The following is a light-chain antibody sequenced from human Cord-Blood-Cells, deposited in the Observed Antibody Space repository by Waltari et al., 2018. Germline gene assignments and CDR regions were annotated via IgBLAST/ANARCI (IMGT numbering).Light chain of an antibody. CDR3: QQSYSTLSWT. J-gene: IGKJ1*01. CDR2: AES. CDR1: QSISSY. V-gene: IGKV1-39*01. Sequence: DIQMTQSPSSLSASVGDRVTITCRASQSISSYLNWYQQKPGKAPKLLIYAESSLQSGVPSRFSGSGAGTDFTLTISSLQPEDFATDYCQQSYSTLSWTFGQGTKVEIK.